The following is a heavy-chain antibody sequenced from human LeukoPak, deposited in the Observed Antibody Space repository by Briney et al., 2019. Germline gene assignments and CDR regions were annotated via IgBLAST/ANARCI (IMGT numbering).Heavy chain of an antibody. CDR2: TSGPGGSR. J-gene: IGHJ4*02. CDR1: GFTFSSYA. Sequence: GGSLRLSCAASGFTFSSYAMSWVRQAPGKGLEWVSATSGPGGSRDYADSVKGRFTISRENSKNTLYLQMNSLRAEDTAIYYCAKKVGLVSAPLYYFDLWGQGTLVTVSS. V-gene: IGHV3-23*01. D-gene: IGHD6-6*01. CDR3: AKKVGLVSAPLYYFDL.